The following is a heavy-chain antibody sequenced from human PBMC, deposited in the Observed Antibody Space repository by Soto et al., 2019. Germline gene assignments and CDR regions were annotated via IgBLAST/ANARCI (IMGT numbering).Heavy chain of an antibody. CDR1: GYTFTGYY. CDR3: ARDSIFGVVTTPDYYYYYMDV. D-gene: IGHD3-3*01. V-gene: IGHV1-2*04. Sequence: ASVKVSCKASGYTFTGYYMHWVRQAPGQGLELMGWINPNSGGTNYAQKFQGWVTMTRDTSISTAYMELSRLRSDDTAVYYCARDSIFGVVTTPDYYYYYMDVWGKGTTVTVSS. CDR2: INPNSGGT. J-gene: IGHJ6*03.